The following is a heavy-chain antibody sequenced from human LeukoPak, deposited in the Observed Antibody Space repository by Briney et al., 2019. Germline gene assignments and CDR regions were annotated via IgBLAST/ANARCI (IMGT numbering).Heavy chain of an antibody. CDR3: ARARYCTNGVCSPYYYYGMDV. J-gene: IGHJ6*02. V-gene: IGHV1-69*04. CDR2: IIPILGIA. Sequence: SVKVSCKASGGTFSSYAISWVRQAPGQGLEWMGRIIPILGIANYAQKFQGRVTITADKSTSTAYMELSSLRSEDTAVYYCARARYCTNGVCSPYYYYGMDVWGQGTTVTVSS. CDR1: GGTFSSYA. D-gene: IGHD2-8*01.